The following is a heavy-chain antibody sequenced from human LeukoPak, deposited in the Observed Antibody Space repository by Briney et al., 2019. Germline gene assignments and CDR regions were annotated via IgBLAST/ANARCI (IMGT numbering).Heavy chain of an antibody. D-gene: IGHD5-18*01. CDR2: IYGGGSP. Sequence: GGSLRLSCAASGFTFSSNYMNWVRQAPGKGLEWVSAIYGGGSPYYADSVKGRFTISRDNSKNTLYLQMNSLRAEDTAVYYCARDLNTARFDYWGQGTLVTVSS. J-gene: IGHJ4*02. CDR1: GFTFSSNY. CDR3: ARDLNTARFDY. V-gene: IGHV3-66*01.